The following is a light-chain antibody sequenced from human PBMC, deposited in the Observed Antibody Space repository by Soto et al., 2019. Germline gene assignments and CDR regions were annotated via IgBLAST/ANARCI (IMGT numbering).Light chain of an antibody. CDR2: GAS. Sequence: IVMTQSPATLSVSPGERATLSCRASQSVSSNLAWYQQKPGQAPRLLIYGASTRATGIPARFSGSGSGTDFALKISRVEAEDVGVYYCMQGTHWPITFGQGTRLEIK. J-gene: IGKJ5*01. CDR3: MQGTHWPIT. CDR1: QSVSSN. V-gene: IGKV3-15*01.